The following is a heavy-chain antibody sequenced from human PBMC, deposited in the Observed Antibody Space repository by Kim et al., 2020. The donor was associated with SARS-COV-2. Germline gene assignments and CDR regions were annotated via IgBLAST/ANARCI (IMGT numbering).Heavy chain of an antibody. CDR3: ARDQGYDILPGPLSYYYGMDV. V-gene: IGHV1-18*01. Sequence: ASVKVSCKASGYTFTSYGISWVRQAPGQGLEWMGWISAYNGNTNYAQKLQGRVTMTTDTSTSTAYMELRRLRSDDTAVYYCARDQGYDILPGPLSYYYGMDVCGQGTTVTVSS. D-gene: IGHD3-9*01. CDR2: ISAYNGNT. J-gene: IGHJ6*02. CDR1: GYTFTSYG.